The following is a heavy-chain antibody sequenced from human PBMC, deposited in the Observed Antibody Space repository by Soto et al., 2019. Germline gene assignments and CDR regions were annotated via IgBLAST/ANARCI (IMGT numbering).Heavy chain of an antibody. J-gene: IGHJ4*02. CDR2: ISGSGGST. CDR1: GFTFSSYA. Sequence: GGSLRLSCAASGFTFSSYAMSWVRQAPGKGLEWVSAISGSGGSTYYADSVKGRFTISRDNSKNTLYLQMNSLGAEDTAVYYCAKSWLYSGGLGREAAAKTRSYYFDYWGQGTLVTVSS. V-gene: IGHV3-23*01. CDR3: AKSWLYSGGLGREAAAKTRSYYFDY. D-gene: IGHD6-13*01.